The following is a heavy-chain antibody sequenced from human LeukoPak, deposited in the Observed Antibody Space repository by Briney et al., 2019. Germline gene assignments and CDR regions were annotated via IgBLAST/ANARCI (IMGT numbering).Heavy chain of an antibody. CDR1: GGSFSGYY. CDR3: AIGHRPPAAFDI. Sequence: SETLSLTCAVYGGSFSGYYWSWIRQPPGKGLEWIGEINHSGSTNYNPSLKSRVTISVDTSKNQFSLKLSSVTAADTAVYYCAIGHRPPAAFDIWGQGTMVTVSS. J-gene: IGHJ3*02. CDR2: INHSGST. V-gene: IGHV4-34*01.